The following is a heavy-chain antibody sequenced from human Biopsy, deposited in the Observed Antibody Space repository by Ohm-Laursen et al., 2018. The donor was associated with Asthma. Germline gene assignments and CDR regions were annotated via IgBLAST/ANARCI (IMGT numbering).Heavy chain of an antibody. CDR2: ISSSGSTT. J-gene: IGHJ6*02. CDR1: GFTFSDYD. CDR3: ARVFESSEWGPFYHFGLDV. V-gene: IGHV3-48*03. D-gene: IGHD6-25*01. Sequence: SLRLSCAASGFTFSDYDMHWVRQAPGKGLEWVSSISSSGSTTYPAESVKGRFTISRDNGQKSLFLQMGSLRAEDTAIYYCARVFESSEWGPFYHFGLDVWGQGTTVAVSS.